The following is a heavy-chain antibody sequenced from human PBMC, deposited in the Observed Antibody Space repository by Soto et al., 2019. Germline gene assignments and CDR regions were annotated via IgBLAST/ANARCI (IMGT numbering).Heavy chain of an antibody. CDR2: IYYSGST. CDR3: ARASSTRGYSYGYWFDP. CDR1: GGSISSGGYY. D-gene: IGHD5-18*01. Sequence: QVQLQESGPGLVKPSQTLSLTCTVSGGSISSGGYYWSWIRQHPGKGLEWIGYIYYSGSTYYNPSLKRRVTISVDTSKNQSSLKLSSVTAADTAVYYCARASSTRGYSYGYWFDPWGQGTLVTVSS. J-gene: IGHJ5*02. V-gene: IGHV4-31*03.